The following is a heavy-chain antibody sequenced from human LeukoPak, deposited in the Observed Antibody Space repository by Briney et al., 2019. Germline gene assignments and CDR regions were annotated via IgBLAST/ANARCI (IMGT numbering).Heavy chain of an antibody. CDR1: GYTFTGYY. V-gene: IGHV1-2*02. Sequence: ASVTVSFKASGYTFTGYYMHWVRQAPGQGLEWMGWINPNSGDTNYAQKLQGRVTMTRDTSISTAYMELSRLRSDDTAVYYCARVAGTTTGDGFDPWGQGTLVTVSS. J-gene: IGHJ5*02. D-gene: IGHD1-7*01. CDR3: ARVAGTTTGDGFDP. CDR2: INPNSGDT.